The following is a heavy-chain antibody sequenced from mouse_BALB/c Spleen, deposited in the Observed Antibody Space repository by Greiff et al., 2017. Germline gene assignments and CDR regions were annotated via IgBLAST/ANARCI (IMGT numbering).Heavy chain of an antibody. V-gene: IGHV3-2*02. D-gene: IGHD2-2*01. J-gene: IGHJ3*01. CDR3: ARSPNGYDGAWFAY. CDR2: ISYSGST. CDR1: GYSITSDYA. Sequence: DVKLQESGPGLVKPSQSLSLTCTVTGYSITSDYAWNWIRQFPGNKLEWMGYISYSGSTSYNPSLKSRISITRDTSKNQFFLQLNSVTTEDTATYYCARSPNGYDGAWFAYWGQGTLVTVSA.